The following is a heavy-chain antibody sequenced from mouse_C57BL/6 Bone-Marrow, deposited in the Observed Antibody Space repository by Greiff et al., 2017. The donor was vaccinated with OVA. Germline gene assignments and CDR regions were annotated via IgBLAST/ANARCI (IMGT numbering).Heavy chain of an antibody. CDR2: INPSTGGT. V-gene: IGHV1-42*01. D-gene: IGHD2-5*01. J-gene: IGHJ2*01. CDR1: GYSFTGYY. Sequence: DVHLVESGPELVKPGASVKISCKASGYSFTGYYMNWVKQSPEKSLEWIGEINPSTGGTTYNQKFKAKATLTVDKSSSTAYMQLKSLTSEDSAVYYCARRHYSNYEGFDYWGQGTTLTVSS. CDR3: ARRHYSNYEGFDY.